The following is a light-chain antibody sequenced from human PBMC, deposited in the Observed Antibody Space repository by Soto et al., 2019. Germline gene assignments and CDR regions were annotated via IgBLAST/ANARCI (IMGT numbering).Light chain of an antibody. CDR3: QQYYSYPLT. CDR2: AAS. J-gene: IGKJ4*01. Sequence: AIRMTQSPSSFSASTGDRVTITCRASQGISSYLAWYQQKPGKAPKLLIYAASTLQSGVPSRFSGSGSGTDFTLTISCLQPEDFATYYCQQYYSYPLTFCGGTKVEIK. V-gene: IGKV1-8*01. CDR1: QGISSY.